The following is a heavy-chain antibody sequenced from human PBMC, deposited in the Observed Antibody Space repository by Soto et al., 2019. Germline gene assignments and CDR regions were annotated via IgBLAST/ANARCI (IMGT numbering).Heavy chain of an antibody. CDR1: GYTFTGYY. CDR2: INPNSGGT. J-gene: IGHJ5*02. Sequence: ASVKVSCKASGYTFTGYYMHWVRQAPGQGLEWMGWINPNSGGTNYAQKFQGWVTMTRDTSISTAYMELSRLRSDDTAVYYCAKDSDIVAISTAIGQQLDTWGQGTRVTVSS. D-gene: IGHD2-21*01. CDR3: AKDSDIVAISTAIGQQLDT. V-gene: IGHV1-2*04.